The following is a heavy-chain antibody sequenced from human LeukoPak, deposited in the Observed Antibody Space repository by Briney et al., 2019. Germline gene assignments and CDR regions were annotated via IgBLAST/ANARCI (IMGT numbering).Heavy chain of an antibody. CDR2: ISGTSSFT. CDR3: AKSPPVAGTYSYFDY. Sequence: GGSLRLSCAASGFTFSDYYMSWIRQAPGKGLEWVSYISGTSSFTYYADSVKGRFTISRDNSKNTLYLQMNSLRAEDTAVYYCAKSPPVAGTYSYFDYWGQGTLVTVSS. V-gene: IGHV3-11*03. CDR1: GFTFSDYY. J-gene: IGHJ4*02. D-gene: IGHD6-19*01.